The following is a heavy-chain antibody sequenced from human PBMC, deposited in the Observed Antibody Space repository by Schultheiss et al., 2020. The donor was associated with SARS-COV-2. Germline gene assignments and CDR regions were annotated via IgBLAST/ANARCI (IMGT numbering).Heavy chain of an antibody. CDR3: ARDQKRKNTIAVAAAGV. CDR1: GYTFTSYD. Sequence: ASVKVSCKASGYTFTSYDINWVRQATGQGLEWMGWMNPNSGNTGYAQKFQGRVTMTRNTSISTAYMELSSLRSDDTAVCYCARDQKRKNTIAVAAAGVWGQGTTVTVSS. CDR2: MNPNSGNT. V-gene: IGHV1-8*01. D-gene: IGHD6-19*01. J-gene: IGHJ6*02.